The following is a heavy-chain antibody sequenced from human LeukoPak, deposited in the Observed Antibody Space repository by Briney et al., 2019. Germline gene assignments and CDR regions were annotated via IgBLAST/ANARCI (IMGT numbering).Heavy chain of an antibody. CDR1: GYIFTNYW. CDR2: IDPSDSYT. Sequence: GESLKISRKGSGYIFTNYWIAWVRQMPGKGLEWMGRIDPSDSYTNYSPSFKGHVTISADKSISTAYLQWSSLKASDTAMYYCARERWDYGDYVPFYGMDVWGQGTTVTVSS. D-gene: IGHD4-17*01. CDR3: ARERWDYGDYVPFYGMDV. J-gene: IGHJ6*02. V-gene: IGHV5-10-1*01.